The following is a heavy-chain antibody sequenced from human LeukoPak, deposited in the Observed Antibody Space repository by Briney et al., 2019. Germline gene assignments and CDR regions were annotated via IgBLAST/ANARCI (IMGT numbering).Heavy chain of an antibody. J-gene: IGHJ4*02. Sequence: GGSLRLSCAASGFTFSSYWMSWVRQAPGKGLEWVANIKQDGSEKYYVDSVKGRFTISRDNAKNSLYLQMNSLRAEDTAVYYCARIPYCGGDCYSSFDYWGQGTLVTVSS. CDR2: IKQDGSEK. CDR3: ARIPYCGGDCYSSFDY. CDR1: GFTFSSYW. V-gene: IGHV3-7*01. D-gene: IGHD2-21*01.